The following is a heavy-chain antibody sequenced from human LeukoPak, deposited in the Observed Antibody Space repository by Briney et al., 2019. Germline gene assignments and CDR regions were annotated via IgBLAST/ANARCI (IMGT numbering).Heavy chain of an antibody. D-gene: IGHD3-22*01. CDR1: GYTFTSYD. CDR2: MSPNSGNT. J-gene: IGHJ5*02. V-gene: IGHV1-8*01. CDR3: ARGSYYYDSSGYYYGSNWFDP. Sequence: GASVKVSCKASGYTFTSYDINWVRQATGQGLEWMGWMSPNSGNTGYAQKFQGRVTMTRNTSISTAYMELSSLRSEDTAVYYCARGSYYYDSSGYYYGSNWFDPWGQGTLVTVSS.